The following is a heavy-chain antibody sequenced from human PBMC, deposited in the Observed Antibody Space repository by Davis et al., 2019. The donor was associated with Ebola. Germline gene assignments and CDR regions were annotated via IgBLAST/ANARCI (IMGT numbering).Heavy chain of an antibody. CDR1: GYSFTTYW. V-gene: IGHV5-51*01. D-gene: IGHD3-22*01. CDR3: AKQESLYGSSDY. J-gene: IGHJ4*02. Sequence: GESLKISCKGSGYSFTTYWIAWVRQMPGRGLEWMGIIFSGDSDTRYRPSFEGQVTISVDRSISTAYLQWSSLKASDSAMYYCAKQESLYGSSDYWGQGTLVTVSS. CDR2: IFSGDSDT.